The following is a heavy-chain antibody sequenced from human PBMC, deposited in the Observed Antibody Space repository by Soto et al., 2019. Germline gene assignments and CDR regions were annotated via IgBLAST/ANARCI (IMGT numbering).Heavy chain of an antibody. CDR3: ARECYYIMDV. CDR1: GFTFRDYY. CDR2: IDSSTKYT. V-gene: IGHV3-11*05. J-gene: IGHJ6*02. Sequence: QVQLVESGGGLVRPGGSLRLSCEASGFTFRDYYMTWFRQAPGKGLEWLSYIDSSTKYTNYADSVKGRFTISRDNAKNSLYLQMNCLRADETAVYYCARECYYIMDVWGQGTMVTVSS.